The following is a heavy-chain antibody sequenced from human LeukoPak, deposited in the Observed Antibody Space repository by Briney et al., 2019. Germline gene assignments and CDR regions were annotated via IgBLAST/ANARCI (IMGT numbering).Heavy chain of an antibody. J-gene: IGHJ3*02. D-gene: IGHD3-22*01. V-gene: IGHV1-2*02. CDR3: ARGPHYDTLHPAFDI. CDR2: INLNSGGT. Sequence: AASVKVSCKASGYTFTGYYIHWVRQAPGQGLEWMGWINLNSGGTNYAQKFQDRVTMTRDTSITTAYMELSRLRFDDTALYYCARGPHYDTLHPAFDIWGQGTMVTVSS. CDR1: GYTFTGYY.